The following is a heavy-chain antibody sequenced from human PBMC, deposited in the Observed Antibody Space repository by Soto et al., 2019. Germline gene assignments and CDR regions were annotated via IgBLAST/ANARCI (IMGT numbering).Heavy chain of an antibody. CDR3: AHSFSRGYSYGPHHFDY. CDR2: IYWDDDK. D-gene: IGHD5-18*01. V-gene: IGHV2-5*02. J-gene: IGHJ4*02. Sequence: QITLKESGPTLVKPTQTLTLTCTFSGFSLSTSGVSVGWIRQPPGKALEWLALIYWDDDKRYSPSLKSRLTITKDTSKNQVVLTMTNMDPVDTATYYCAHSFSRGYSYGPHHFDYWGQETLVTVSS. CDR1: GFSLSTSGVS.